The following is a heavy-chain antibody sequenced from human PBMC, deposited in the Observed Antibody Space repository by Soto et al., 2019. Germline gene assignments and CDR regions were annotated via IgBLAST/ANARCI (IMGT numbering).Heavy chain of an antibody. V-gene: IGHV3-21*01. CDR1: GFSFSSYS. Sequence: GGSLRLSCAASGFSFSSYSMNWVRQAPGKGLEWVSSISSSSSYIYYADSVKGRFTISRDNAKNSLYLQMNSLRAEDTAVYYCAREGSYMVRTAYYHYGMDVWGQGTTVTVSS. J-gene: IGHJ6*02. D-gene: IGHD3-10*01. CDR2: ISSSSSYI. CDR3: AREGSYMVRTAYYHYGMDV.